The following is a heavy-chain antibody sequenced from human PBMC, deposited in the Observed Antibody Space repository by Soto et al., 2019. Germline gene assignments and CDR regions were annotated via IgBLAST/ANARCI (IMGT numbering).Heavy chain of an antibody. CDR1: GYTFTGYY. V-gene: IGHV1-2*04. J-gene: IGHJ4*02. CDR3: AREVPYSYDHFDY. CDR2: INPNSGGT. Sequence: EASLKVSCKASGYTFTGYYMHWVRQAPGQGLEWMGWINPNSGGTNYAQKFQGWVTMTRDTSISTAYMELSRLRSDDTAVYYCAREVPYSYDHFDYWGQGTLVNVSS. D-gene: IGHD5-18*01.